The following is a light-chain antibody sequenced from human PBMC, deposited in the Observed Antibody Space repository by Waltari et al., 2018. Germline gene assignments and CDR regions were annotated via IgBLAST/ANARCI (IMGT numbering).Light chain of an antibody. J-gene: IGKJ4*01. V-gene: IGKV3-11*01. Sequence: DIVLTQSPTTLSLSPGERATLSCRASQSVANYLAWYQQKPGQAPRLLIYDASNRATGIPARFSGSGSGTDFTLTISSLEPEDFAVYYCQQRSNWRGLSFGGGTKVEIK. CDR2: DAS. CDR1: QSVANY. CDR3: QQRSNWRGLS.